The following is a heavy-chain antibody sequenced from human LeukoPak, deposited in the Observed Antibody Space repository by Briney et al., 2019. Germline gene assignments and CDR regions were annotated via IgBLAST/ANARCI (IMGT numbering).Heavy chain of an antibody. CDR2: ISGSGVST. V-gene: IGHV3-23*01. CDR1: GITFSSYA. D-gene: IGHD1-26*01. CDR3: ARGGTYSNQYYFDY. Sequence: PGGSLRLSCAASGITFSSYAMSWVRQAPGKGLAWVSSISGSGVSTYYADSVKGRFTISRDNAKNMLYLQMNSLRAEDTAVYYCARGGTYSNQYYFDYWGRGALVPVSS. J-gene: IGHJ4*02.